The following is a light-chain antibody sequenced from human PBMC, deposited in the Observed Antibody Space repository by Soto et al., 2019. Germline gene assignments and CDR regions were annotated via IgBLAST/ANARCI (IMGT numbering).Light chain of an antibody. Sequence: QSVLTQPASVSGSPGQSITISCTGTSSDVGSYNLVSWYQQHPGKAPKLMIYEGSKRPSGVSNRFSGSKSGNTASLTISGLQAEDEADYCCCSYAGRSTYVFGTGTKVTVL. CDR2: EGS. CDR1: SSDVGSYNL. CDR3: CSYAGRSTYV. J-gene: IGLJ1*01. V-gene: IGLV2-23*01.